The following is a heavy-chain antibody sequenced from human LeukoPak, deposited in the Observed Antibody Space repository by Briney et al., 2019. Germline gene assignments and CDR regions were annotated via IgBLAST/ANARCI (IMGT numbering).Heavy chain of an antibody. D-gene: IGHD3-3*01. CDR1: GGAISNYY. CDR2: IYYSGST. Sequence: SDTLSLTCTVAGGAISNYYWGWIRQPPGKGLDWIGYIYYSGSTNYNPSLKSRVTISVDTSKNQFSLKLSSVTAADTPVYYCARGRITIFGVVIWDYWGQGTLVTVSS. V-gene: IGHV4-59*01. J-gene: IGHJ4*02. CDR3: ARGRITIFGVVIWDY.